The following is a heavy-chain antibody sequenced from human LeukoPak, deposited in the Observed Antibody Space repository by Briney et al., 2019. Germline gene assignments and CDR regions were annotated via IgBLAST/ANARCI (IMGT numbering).Heavy chain of an antibody. D-gene: IGHD3-10*01. CDR2: IKQDGSEK. J-gene: IGHJ5*02. CDR1: GFTFSSYW. V-gene: IGHV3-7*01. CDR3: ARDAAGSWFDP. Sequence: GGSLRLSCAAPGFTFSSYWMSWVRQAPGKGLEWVANIKQDGSEKYYVDSVKGRFTISRDNAKNSLYLQMNSLRAEDTAVYYCARDAAGSWFDPWGQGTLVTVSS.